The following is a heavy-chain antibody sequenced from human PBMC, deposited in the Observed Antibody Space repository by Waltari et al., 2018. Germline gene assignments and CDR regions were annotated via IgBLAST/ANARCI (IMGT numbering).Heavy chain of an antibody. V-gene: IGHV3-53*01. Sequence: EVQLVESGGGLIQPGGSLRLSCSVSGFSVTSNYLTWLRQAPGQGLGGVAVLYSGGGTYYTDSVKVRLTISRDNSNNTLDLQMTGLRADDTAVYFCARLKQLVDYFDSWGQGTQVTVSS. D-gene: IGHD1-1*01. J-gene: IGHJ4*02. CDR1: GFSVTSNY. CDR3: ARLKQLVDYFDS. CDR2: LYSGGGT.